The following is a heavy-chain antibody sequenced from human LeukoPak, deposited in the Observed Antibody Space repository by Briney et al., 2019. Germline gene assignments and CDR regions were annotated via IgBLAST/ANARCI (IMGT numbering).Heavy chain of an antibody. D-gene: IGHD2-21*02. CDR2: INPSNGDT. Sequence: ASVKVSCKASGYTFTSYGISWLRQAPGQGLEWMGWINPSNGDTNYAQKFQGRVTMTRDTSISTAYMELSRLRSDDTAVYYCARDCGSDCYSLDYWGQGTLVTVSS. CDR3: ARDCGSDCYSLDY. J-gene: IGHJ4*02. CDR1: GYTFTSYG. V-gene: IGHV1-2*02.